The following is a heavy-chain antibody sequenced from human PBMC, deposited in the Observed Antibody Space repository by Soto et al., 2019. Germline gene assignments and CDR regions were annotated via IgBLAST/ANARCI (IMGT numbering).Heavy chain of an antibody. D-gene: IGHD3-10*01. CDR1: GGTFSSYA. J-gene: IGHJ6*02. Sequence: GASVKVSCKASGGTFSSYAISWVRQAPGQGLEWMGGIIPIFGTANHAQKFQGRVTITADESTSTAYMELSSLRSEDTAVYYCARDITMVRGVTRRANYGMDVWGQGTTVTVSS. CDR3: ARDITMVRGVTRRANYGMDV. CDR2: IIPIFGTA. V-gene: IGHV1-69*13.